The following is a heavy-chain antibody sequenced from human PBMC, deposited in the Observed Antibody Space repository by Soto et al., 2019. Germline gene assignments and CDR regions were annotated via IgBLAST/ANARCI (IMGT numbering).Heavy chain of an antibody. Sequence: SVKVSCKASGGTFSSYAISWVRQAPGQGLEWMGGIIPISETTDYAQKFQGRVTITADESKSTAYMELSSLRSEDTAVYYCARSQGSSTSLEIYYYYYYGMDVWGQGTTVTVSS. D-gene: IGHD2-2*01. CDR3: ARSQGSSTSLEIYYYYYYGMDV. CDR1: GGTFSSYA. CDR2: IIPISETT. J-gene: IGHJ6*02. V-gene: IGHV1-69*13.